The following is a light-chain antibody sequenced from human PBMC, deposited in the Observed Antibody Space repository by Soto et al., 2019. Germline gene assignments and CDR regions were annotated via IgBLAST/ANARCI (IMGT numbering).Light chain of an antibody. J-gene: IGKJ4*01. CDR3: QEFDHPPPLI. Sequence: DMRLTQSPSSLSASIGDRVTITCQASHDIATYLNWYQQKPGKPPKLLIYDASTLEKGLPSRFSGSGSGTDFTFTIFTLQPEDFATYYCQEFDHPPPLIFGGGTKVEMK. CDR2: DAS. V-gene: IGKV1-33*01. CDR1: HDIATY.